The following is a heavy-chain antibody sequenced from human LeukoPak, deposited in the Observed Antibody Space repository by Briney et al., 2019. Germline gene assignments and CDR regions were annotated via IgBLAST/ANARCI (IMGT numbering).Heavy chain of an antibody. D-gene: IGHD3-10*01. J-gene: IGHJ4*02. CDR1: GFTFSSYS. CDR2: ISSSSSYI. Sequence: GGSLRLSCAAPGFTFSSYSMNWVRQAPGKGLEWVSSISSSSSYIYYADSVKGRFTISRDNAKNSLYLQMNSLRAEDTAVYYCAGPRAGITMVRGVLPNWGQGTLVTVSS. CDR3: AGPRAGITMVRGVLPN. V-gene: IGHV3-21*01.